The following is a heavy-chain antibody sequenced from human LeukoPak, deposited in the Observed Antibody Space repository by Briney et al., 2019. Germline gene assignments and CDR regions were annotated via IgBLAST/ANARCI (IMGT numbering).Heavy chain of an antibody. Sequence: PGGSLRLSCAASGFTFSSYTMNWVRQAPGKGLVWVSRINSDGSSTTYADSVKGRFTISRDNAKKTLYLQMNSLRAEDTAVYYCACRGYSDPDYWGQGTLVTVSS. J-gene: IGHJ4*02. CDR1: GFTFSSYT. V-gene: IGHV3-74*01. CDR2: INSDGSST. CDR3: ACRGYSDPDY. D-gene: IGHD4-17*01.